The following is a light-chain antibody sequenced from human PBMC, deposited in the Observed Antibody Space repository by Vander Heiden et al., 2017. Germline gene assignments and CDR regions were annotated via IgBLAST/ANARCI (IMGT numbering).Light chain of an antibody. Sequence: DIVMTQSPLSLPVTPGEPASISCRSSQSLLHSNGYNYLDWYLQKPGQSPQLLIYLGSNRASGVPDRFSGSGSGTDFTLKISGVEAEDVGVYYCMQALQTPPHTFGQGTKLEIK. CDR2: LGS. V-gene: IGKV2-28*01. J-gene: IGKJ2*01. CDR1: QSLLHSNGYNY. CDR3: MQALQTPPHT.